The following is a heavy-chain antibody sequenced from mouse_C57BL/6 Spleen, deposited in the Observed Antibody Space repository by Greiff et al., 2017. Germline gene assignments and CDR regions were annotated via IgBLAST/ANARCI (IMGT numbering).Heavy chain of an antibody. CDR1: GYTFTSYG. D-gene: IGHD1-2*01. CDR2: IYPRSGNT. V-gene: IGHV1-81*01. J-gene: IGHJ3*01. CDR3: AREETAPWFAY. Sequence: VQLQQSGAELARPGASVKLSCKASGYTFTSYGISWVKQRTGQGLEWIGEIYPRSGNTYYNEKFKGKATLTADKSSSTAYMELRSLTSEDSAVYFCAREETAPWFAYWGQGTLVTVSA.